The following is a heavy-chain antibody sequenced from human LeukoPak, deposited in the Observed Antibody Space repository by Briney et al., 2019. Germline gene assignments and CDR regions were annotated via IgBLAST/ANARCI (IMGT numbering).Heavy chain of an antibody. Sequence: SETLSLTCTVSGYSISNGYYWGWIRQPPGKGLEWIASIFHTGASYYNPSLKSRVTISVDTSKNQFSLKLSSVTAADTAVYFCARVAYRGYVDYWGQGTLVTVSS. J-gene: IGHJ4*02. D-gene: IGHD5-12*01. V-gene: IGHV4-38-2*02. CDR2: IFHTGAS. CDR3: ARVAYRGYVDY. CDR1: GYSISNGYY.